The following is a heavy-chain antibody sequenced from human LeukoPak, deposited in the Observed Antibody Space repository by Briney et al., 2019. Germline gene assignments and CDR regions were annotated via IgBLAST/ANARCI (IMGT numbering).Heavy chain of an antibody. J-gene: IGHJ3*01. CDR1: GFSFSSYA. D-gene: IGHD3-10*01. CDR2: VSGSGTDT. CDR3: AKRKFYGSGSVFVSHAFDF. Sequence: PGGSLRLSCAASGFSFSSYAMSWVRQTPGKGLDWVSAVSGSGTDTFYDNSVKGRFTISRDNSKNTLYLQMNDLRDEDTAIYYCAKRKFYGSGSVFVSHAFDFWGQGTMVTVSS. V-gene: IGHV3-23*01.